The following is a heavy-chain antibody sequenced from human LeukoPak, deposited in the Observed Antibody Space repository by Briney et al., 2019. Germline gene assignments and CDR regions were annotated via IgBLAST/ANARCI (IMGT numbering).Heavy chain of an antibody. CDR3: ARAPKAVAGTCWFDP. CDR1: GGTFSSYA. J-gene: IGHJ5*02. CDR2: IIPIFGTA. V-gene: IGHV1-69*05. D-gene: IGHD6-19*01. Sequence: GASVKVSCKASGGTFSSYAISWVRQAPGQGLEWMRRIIPIFGTANYAQKFQGRVTITTDESTSTAYMELSSLRSEDTAVYYCARAPKAVAGTCWFDPWGQGTLVTVSS.